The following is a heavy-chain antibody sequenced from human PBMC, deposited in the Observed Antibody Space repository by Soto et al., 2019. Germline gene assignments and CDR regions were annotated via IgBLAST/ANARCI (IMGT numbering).Heavy chain of an antibody. V-gene: IGHV3-23*01. Sequence: EVQLLESGGGLVQPGGSLRLSCAASGFSFSSYAMSWVRQAPGQGLEWVSAISGRGGSTYYADSVKGRFTISRDNSKNTLYLQMNSLRSEDTAVYYCAKDLYGSGSYLTFDYWGQGTLVTVSS. J-gene: IGHJ4*02. CDR3: AKDLYGSGSYLTFDY. CDR2: ISGRGGST. CDR1: GFSFSSYA. D-gene: IGHD3-10*01.